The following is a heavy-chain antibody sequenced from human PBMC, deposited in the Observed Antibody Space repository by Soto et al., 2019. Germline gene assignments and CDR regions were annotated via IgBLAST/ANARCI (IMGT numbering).Heavy chain of an antibody. CDR3: ARLSRADDYIWGSYRLNGPVVDY. D-gene: IGHD3-16*02. CDR2: IYYSGST. J-gene: IGHJ4*02. Sequence: SETLSLTCTVSGGSISSGGYYWSWIRQHPGKGLEWIGYIYYSGSTYYNPSLKSRVTISVDTSKNQFSLKLSSVTAADTAVYYCARLSRADDYIWGSYRLNGPVVDYWGQGTLVTVSS. CDR1: GGSISSGGYY. V-gene: IGHV4-39*01.